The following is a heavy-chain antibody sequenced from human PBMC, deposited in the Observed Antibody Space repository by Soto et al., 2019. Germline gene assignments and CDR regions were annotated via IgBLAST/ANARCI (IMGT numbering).Heavy chain of an antibody. CDR3: AKGFRSLEWYSLAPFDY. CDR1: GFTFDTYA. Sequence: GGSLRLSCAASGFTFDTYALNWVRQAPGKGLEWVSAIGSSGSTYYADSVKGRSTISRDTPKKTLYLQMNSLRVEDTAKYYCAKGFRSLEWYSLAPFDYWGQGALVTVSS. J-gene: IGHJ4*02. CDR2: IGSSGST. D-gene: IGHD3-3*01. V-gene: IGHV3-23*01.